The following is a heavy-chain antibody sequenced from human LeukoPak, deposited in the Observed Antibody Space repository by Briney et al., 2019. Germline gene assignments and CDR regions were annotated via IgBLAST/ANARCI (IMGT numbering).Heavy chain of an antibody. CDR3: ARLREEWFDP. Sequence: GGSLRLSCAASGFTVSSNYMSWVRQAPGKGLEGVSVIYSGGGTYYADSVKGRFTISRDNSKNTLYLQMSSLRSEDTAVYYCARLREEWFDPWGQGTLVTVSS. V-gene: IGHV3-53*05. D-gene: IGHD1-26*01. CDR2: IYSGGGT. CDR1: GFTVSSNY. J-gene: IGHJ5*02.